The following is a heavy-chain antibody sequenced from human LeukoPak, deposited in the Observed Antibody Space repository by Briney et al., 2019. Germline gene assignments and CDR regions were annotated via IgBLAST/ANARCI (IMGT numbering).Heavy chain of an antibody. J-gene: IGHJ4*02. Sequence: ASVKVSCKASGYTFTSYDINWVRQAPGQGLEWMGVINPSGGTTNYAQKFQGRVTMTRDTSTSTVYMELSSLRSEDTAVYYCARGSTPSYYYDSSDHFDYWGQGTLVTVSS. CDR3: ARGSTPSYYYDSSDHFDY. CDR2: INPSGGTT. CDR1: GYTFTSYD. D-gene: IGHD3-22*01. V-gene: IGHV1-46*01.